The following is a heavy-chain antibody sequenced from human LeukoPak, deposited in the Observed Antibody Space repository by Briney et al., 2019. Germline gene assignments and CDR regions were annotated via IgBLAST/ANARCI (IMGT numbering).Heavy chain of an antibody. CDR2: ISWNSGSI. J-gene: IGHJ3*02. V-gene: IGHV3-9*01. CDR3: ARGGRYSSSWYVELWAFDI. CDR1: GFTFDDYA. D-gene: IGHD6-13*01. Sequence: PGRSLRLSCAASGFTFDDYAMHWVRQAPGKGLEWVSGISWNSGSIGYADSVKGRFTISRDNAKNSLYLQMNSLRAEDTAVYYCARGGRYSSSWYVELWAFDIWGQGTMVTVSS.